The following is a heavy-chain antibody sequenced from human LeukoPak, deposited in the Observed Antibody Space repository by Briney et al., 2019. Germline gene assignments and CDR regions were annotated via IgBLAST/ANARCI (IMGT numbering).Heavy chain of an antibody. Sequence: NPGGSLRLSCAASGFTFSNVWMSWVRQAPGKGLEWVGRIKSKNDGGTTDYAAPVKGRFTISRDDSKNTLYLQMNSLKTEDTAVYYCTTGPYSSSWYWLYWGQGTLVTVSS. CDR1: GFTFSNVW. J-gene: IGHJ4*02. D-gene: IGHD6-13*01. CDR2: IKSKNDGGTT. V-gene: IGHV3-15*01. CDR3: TTGPYSSSWYWLY.